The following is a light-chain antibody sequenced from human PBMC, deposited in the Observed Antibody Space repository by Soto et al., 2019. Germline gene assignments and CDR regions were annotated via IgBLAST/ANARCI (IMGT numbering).Light chain of an antibody. Sequence: QSVLTQPPSVSGAPGQRVSISCTGSSTNIGAGYGVHWYQQRPGTAPKLLIVGGTIRPSGVPDRFSGSKSGNTASLTVSGLQAEDEADYYCSSYAGRTLYVFGTGTKVTVL. V-gene: IGLV1-40*01. CDR3: SSYAGRTLYV. CDR2: GGT. J-gene: IGLJ1*01. CDR1: STNIGAGYG.